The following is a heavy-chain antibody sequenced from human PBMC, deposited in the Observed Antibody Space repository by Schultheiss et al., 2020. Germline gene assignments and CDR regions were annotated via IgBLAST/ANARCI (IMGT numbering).Heavy chain of an antibody. CDR3: ARATSGNYYYFDY. CDR2: IYYSGST. J-gene: IGHJ4*02. Sequence: SETLSLTCTVSGGSISSGYYYCTWFRQHPGQGLEWIGYIYYSGSTNHNPSLKSRVTMSVDTSTNQFSMKMSSVTAADTAVYYCARATSGNYYYFDYWGQGALVTVSS. D-gene: IGHD1-26*01. CDR1: GGSISSGYYY. V-gene: IGHV4-31*03.